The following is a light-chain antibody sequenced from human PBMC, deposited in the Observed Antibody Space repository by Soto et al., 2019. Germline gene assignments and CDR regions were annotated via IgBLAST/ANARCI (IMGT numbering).Light chain of an antibody. V-gene: IGLV2-8*01. Sequence: QSVLTQPPSASGSPGQSVTISCTGTSSDVGGYNYVSWYQQHPGKAPKLMIYEVSKRPSGVPDRFSGSKSGNTASLTVSGLQAEDEADYYCSSYAGSSNFPWVFGGGTKVTVL. CDR1: SSDVGGYNY. CDR3: SSYAGSSNFPWV. CDR2: EVS. J-gene: IGLJ3*02.